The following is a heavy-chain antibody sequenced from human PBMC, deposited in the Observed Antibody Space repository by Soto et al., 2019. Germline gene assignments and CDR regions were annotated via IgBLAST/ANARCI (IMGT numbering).Heavy chain of an antibody. V-gene: IGHV4-59*08. CDR1: GGSISSNY. CDR2: VYNSGST. J-gene: IGHJ6*02. CDR3: RSSTSCYDESCVDV. D-gene: IGHD2-2*01. Sequence: NPSETLSLTCTVSGGSISSNYWTWIRQPPGKGLEWTGYVYNSGSTNYNPSLKSRVTISVDTSKNHFSLELSSVTAADTAIYYCRSSTSCYDESCVDVWGQGTMVTVSS.